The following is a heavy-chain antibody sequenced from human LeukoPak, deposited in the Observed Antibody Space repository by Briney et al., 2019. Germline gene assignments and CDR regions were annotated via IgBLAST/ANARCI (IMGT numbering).Heavy chain of an antibody. Sequence: SETLSLTCTVSGGSITFGSYYWTWIRQPAGKGLEWIGRIYTSGRTFYNPSLKSRVTISMDTSMNQFSLRLSSVTAAGTAVYYCARARVIPASFDDWGQGALVTVSS. V-gene: IGHV4-61*02. CDR2: IYTSGRT. CDR1: GGSITFGSYY. CDR3: ARARVIPASFDD. J-gene: IGHJ4*02. D-gene: IGHD3-16*02.